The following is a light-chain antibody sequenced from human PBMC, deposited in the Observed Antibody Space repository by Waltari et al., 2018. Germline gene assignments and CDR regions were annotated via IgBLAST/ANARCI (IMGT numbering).Light chain of an antibody. J-gene: IGLJ3*02. CDR2: EIS. CDR1: SRDVGGSNF. V-gene: IGLV2-8*01. Sequence: QSALTQPPSASGSPGQSVTIACTGTSRDVGGSNFFSWYQQYPGKAPKLIIYEISKRPSGVPDRFSGSKSGNTASLTVSGLQPEDEAEYFCSSYAATHNLVFGGGTKLTV. CDR3: SSYAATHNLV.